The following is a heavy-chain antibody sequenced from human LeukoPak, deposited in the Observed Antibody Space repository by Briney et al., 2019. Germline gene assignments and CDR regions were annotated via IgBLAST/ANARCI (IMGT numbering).Heavy chain of an antibody. CDR1: GGSISSYY. J-gene: IGHJ4*02. D-gene: IGHD5-24*01. CDR2: IYYSGST. CDR3: ARGNGYNRIDY. V-gene: IGHV4-59*01. Sequence: PSETLSLTCTVSGGSISSYYWSWIRQPPGKGLEWIGYIYYSGSTNYKSSLKSRVTISVDTSKNQFSLKLSSVTAADTAVYYCARGNGYNRIDYWGQGTLVTVSS.